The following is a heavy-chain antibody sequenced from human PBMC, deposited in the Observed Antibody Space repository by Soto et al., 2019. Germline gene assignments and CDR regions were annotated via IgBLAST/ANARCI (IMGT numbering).Heavy chain of an antibody. V-gene: IGHV3-23*01. J-gene: IGHJ4*02. CDR3: AKAAGSDYYPVDY. CDR2: ISVSGGST. Sequence: EVQLLESGGGLVQPGGSLRLSCAASGFTFSSYAMSWFRQAPGKGLEWVSSISVSGGSTYYADSVKGRFTISRDNSKSTLFLHMNSLRVEATAVYYCAKAAGSDYYPVDYWGQGTLVTVSS. CDR1: GFTFSSYA. D-gene: IGHD3-22*01.